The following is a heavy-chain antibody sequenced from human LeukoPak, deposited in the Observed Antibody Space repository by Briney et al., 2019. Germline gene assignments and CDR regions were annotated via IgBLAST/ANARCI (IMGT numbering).Heavy chain of an antibody. CDR1: GGSISSSSYY. Sequence: PSETLSLTCTVSGGSISSSSYYWGWIRQPPGKGLEWIGSIYYSGSTYYSPSLKSRVTISVDTSKNQFSLKLSSVTAADTAVYYCARNYDSRADGPSFDYWGQGTLVTVSS. CDR3: ARNYDSRADGPSFDY. J-gene: IGHJ4*02. V-gene: IGHV4-39*01. D-gene: IGHD3-22*01. CDR2: IYYSGST.